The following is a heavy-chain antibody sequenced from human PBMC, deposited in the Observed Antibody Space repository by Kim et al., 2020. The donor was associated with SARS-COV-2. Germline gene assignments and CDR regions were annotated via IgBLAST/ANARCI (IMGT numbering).Heavy chain of an antibody. J-gene: IGHJ5*02. D-gene: IGHD3-22*01. CDR2: IKSKTDGGTT. CDR3: TTDPITMIVVVYNWFDP. Sequence: GGSLRLSCAASGFTFSNAWMSWVRQAPGKGLEWVGRIKSKTDGGTTDYAAPVKGRFTISRDDSKNTLYLQMNSLKTEDTAVYYCTTDPITMIVVVYNWFDPWGQGTLVTVSS. CDR1: GFTFSNAW. V-gene: IGHV3-15*01.